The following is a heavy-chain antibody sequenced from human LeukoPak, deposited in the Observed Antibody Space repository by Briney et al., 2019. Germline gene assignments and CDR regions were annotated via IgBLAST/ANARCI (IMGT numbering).Heavy chain of an antibody. D-gene: IGHD5-12*01. CDR2: IYSGGST. V-gene: IGHV3-53*01. CDR3: ARVVHSGYRGGYYFDY. J-gene: IGHJ4*02. CDR1: GFTVSSNY. Sequence: GGSLRLSCAASGFTVSSNYMSWVRQAPGKGLEWVSVIYSGGSTYYADSVKGRFTISRDNSENTLYLQMNSLRAEDTAVYYCARVVHSGYRGGYYFDYWGQGTLVTVST.